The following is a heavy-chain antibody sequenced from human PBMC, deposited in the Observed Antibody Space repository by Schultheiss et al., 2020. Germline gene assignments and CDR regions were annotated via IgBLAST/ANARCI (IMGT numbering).Heavy chain of an antibody. CDR3: ARLGHCADECYSFDY. J-gene: IGHJ4*02. Sequence: SETLSLTCTVSGGSISSGGYYWSWIRQHPGKGLEWIGEIYHSGSTNYNPSLKSRVTISVDKSKNQFSLKVSSVTAADTAVYYCARLGHCADECYSFDYWGQGTLVTVSS. D-gene: IGHD2-21*01. V-gene: IGHV4-31*03. CDR2: IYHSGST. CDR1: GGSISSGGYY.